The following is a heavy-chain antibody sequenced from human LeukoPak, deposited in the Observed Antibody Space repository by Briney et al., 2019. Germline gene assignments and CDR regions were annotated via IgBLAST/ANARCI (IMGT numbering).Heavy chain of an antibody. CDR2: ISWNSGSI. V-gene: IGHV3-9*01. CDR3: AKGANYGSPNHYYFDY. Sequence: GGSLRLSCAASGFTFDDYAMHWVRQAPGKGLEWVSGISWNSGSIGYADSVRGRFTISRDNAKNSLYLQINSLRAEDTALYYCAKGANYGSPNHYYFDYWGQGTLVTVSS. CDR1: GFTFDDYA. J-gene: IGHJ4*02. D-gene: IGHD3-10*01.